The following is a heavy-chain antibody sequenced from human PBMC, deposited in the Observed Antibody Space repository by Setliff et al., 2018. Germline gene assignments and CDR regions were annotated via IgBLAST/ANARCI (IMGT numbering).Heavy chain of an antibody. CDR2: ISYSGST. CDR3: ARMSGFQYIDV. V-gene: IGHV4-39*07. D-gene: IGHD3-3*01. J-gene: IGHJ6*03. Sequence: SETLSLTCTVSGASISTTTFYWGWIRQPPGKGLEWIGSISYSGSTYYNPSLRSRVTISLATSKNQFSLKLRSFSAADTAVYYCARMSGFQYIDVWDKGTTVTVSS. CDR1: GASISTTTFY.